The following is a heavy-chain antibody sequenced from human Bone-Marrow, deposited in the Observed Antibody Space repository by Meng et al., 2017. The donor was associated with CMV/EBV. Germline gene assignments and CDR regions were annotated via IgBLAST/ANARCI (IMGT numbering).Heavy chain of an antibody. CDR2: MYWNDDK. CDR3: AHSWAVTTKGDAFDI. Sequence: SGPTQVKSTQTRTLTGTFAGCSLSVIGVGVGWIRQPPGKALEWLAFMYWNDDKRYSPSLKSRLTITKDASKNQVVLIMTNMDPVDTATYFRAHSWAVTTKGDAFDIWGQGTMVTVSS. CDR1: GCSLSVIGVG. V-gene: IGHV2-5*01. J-gene: IGHJ3*02. D-gene: IGHD4-11*01.